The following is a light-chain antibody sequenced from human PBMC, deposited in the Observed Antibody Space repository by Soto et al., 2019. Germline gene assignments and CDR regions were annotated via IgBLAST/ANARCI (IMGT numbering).Light chain of an antibody. CDR2: EVS. Sequence: QSALTQPASVSGSPGQSTTISCTGTSSDIGAHNFVSWYQQHPGKAPKLIFYEVSNRPPGLSDRFSGSKSGTTASLTISGLQAEDEADYFCSSYTTNKTLLFGGGTKLTVL. V-gene: IGLV2-14*01. J-gene: IGLJ2*01. CDR3: SSYTTNKTLL. CDR1: SSDIGAHNF.